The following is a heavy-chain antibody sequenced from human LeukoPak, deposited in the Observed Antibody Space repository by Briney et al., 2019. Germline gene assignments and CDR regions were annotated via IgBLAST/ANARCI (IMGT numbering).Heavy chain of an antibody. CDR3: AKGIMSSSWYVSLGYYYYYGMDV. V-gene: IGHV3-30*18. CDR1: GFTFSSYG. J-gene: IGHJ6*02. D-gene: IGHD6-13*01. Sequence: GGSLRLSCAASGFTFSSYGMHWVRQAPGKGLEWVAVISYDGSNKYYADSVKGRFTISRDNSKNTLYLQMNSLRAEDTAVYYCAKGIMSSSWYVSLGYYYYYGMDVWGQGTTVTVSS. CDR2: ISYDGSNK.